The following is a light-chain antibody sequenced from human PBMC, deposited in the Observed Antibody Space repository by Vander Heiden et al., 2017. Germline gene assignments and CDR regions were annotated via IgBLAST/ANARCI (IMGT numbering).Light chain of an antibody. CDR3: QQNDRYSPT. V-gene: IGKV1-5*03. CDR1: QDIDSC. CDR2: AAS. Sequence: DIQMTQSPSTLSASIGDRITITCRASQDIDSCLAWYQQKPGQAPKLLIYAASSPESGVPSRFSGSGSGTVFTLTISSLQPDDSATYFCQQNDRYSPTFGQGTKVEI. J-gene: IGKJ1*01.